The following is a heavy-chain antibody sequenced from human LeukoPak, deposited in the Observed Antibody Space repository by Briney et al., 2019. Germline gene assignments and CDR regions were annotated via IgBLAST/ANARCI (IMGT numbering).Heavy chain of an antibody. J-gene: IGHJ6*03. D-gene: IGHD4-11*01. CDR1: GYTFTGYY. CDR3: ARDRGTTVTPLGFYYYYMDV. CDR2: INPNSGGT. V-gene: IGHV1-2*02. Sequence: ASVKVSCKASGYTFTGYYMHWVRQAPGQGLEWMGWINPNSGGTNYAQKFQGRVTMTRDTSISTAYMELSRLRSDDTAVYYCARDRGTTVTPLGFYYYYMDVWGKGTTVTVSS.